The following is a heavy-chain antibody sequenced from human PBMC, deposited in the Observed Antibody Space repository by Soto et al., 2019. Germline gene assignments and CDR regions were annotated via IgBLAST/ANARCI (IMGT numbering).Heavy chain of an antibody. CDR3: VKDDRILGRRYVDL. J-gene: IGHJ2*01. D-gene: IGHD2-15*01. CDR1: GFTFSSYA. CDR2: ISFSDGGT. Sequence: EEQLLESGGGLIQPGGSLRLACAASGFTFSSYAMTWVRQAPGKGLEWVSSISFSDGGTYYADSVKGRLTISRDNSKKTLFLQMNSLRVENTAVYYCVKDDRILGRRYVDLWGRGTLVTVSS. V-gene: IGHV3-23*01.